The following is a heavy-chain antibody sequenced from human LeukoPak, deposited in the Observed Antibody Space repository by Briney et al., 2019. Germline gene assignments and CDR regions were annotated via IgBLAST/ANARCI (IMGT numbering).Heavy chain of an antibody. V-gene: IGHV3-23*01. D-gene: IGHD1-1*01. J-gene: IGHJ4*02. Sequence: PGGSLRLSCAASGFTFNNYLMSWVRQAPGKGLEWVSVLFTGGGRTLYADSVKGRFTISGDTSRTTLYLQMNGLRAEDTAVYYCARHGLKLVGLSTIYFDNWGQGTLVTVSS. CDR2: LFTGGGRT. CDR3: ARHGLKLVGLSTIYFDN. CDR1: GFTFNNYL.